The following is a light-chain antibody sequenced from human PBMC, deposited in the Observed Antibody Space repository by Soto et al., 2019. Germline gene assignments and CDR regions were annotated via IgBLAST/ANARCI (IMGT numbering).Light chain of an antibody. CDR3: QTWGWGSVV. V-gene: IGLV4-69*01. CDR2: LNSDGSH. J-gene: IGLJ2*01. CDR1: SGHSSNA. Sequence: QPVLTQSPSASASLGASVKFTCTLSSGHSSNAVAWHQQQPEKGPRYLMKLNSDGSHSEGDGIPDRFSGSSSGAERYLTISSLQSEDEADYYCQTWGWGSVVFGGGTKLTVL.